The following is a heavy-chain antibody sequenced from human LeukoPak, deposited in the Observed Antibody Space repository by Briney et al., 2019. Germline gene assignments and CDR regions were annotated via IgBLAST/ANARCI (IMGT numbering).Heavy chain of an antibody. Sequence: SETLSLACTVSGGSISSYYWSWIRQPPGKGLEWIGYIYYSGSTNYNPSLKSRVTISVDTSKNQFSLKLSSVTAADTAVYYCARDNFSGSYSYWGQGTLVTVSS. CDR1: GGSISSYY. CDR2: IYYSGST. D-gene: IGHD3-10*01. J-gene: IGHJ4*02. V-gene: IGHV4-59*01. CDR3: ARDNFSGSYSY.